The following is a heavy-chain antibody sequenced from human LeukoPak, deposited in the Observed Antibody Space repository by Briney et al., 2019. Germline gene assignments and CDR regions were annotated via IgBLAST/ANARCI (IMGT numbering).Heavy chain of an antibody. Sequence: PPETLSLTCTVSGGSISSYYWTWIRQPPGKGLEWIGYIYYSGSTYYNPSLKSRVTISVDTSKNQFSLKVSSVTAADTALYYCARDMSAAGTGYWGQGILVTVSS. CDR1: GGSISSYY. V-gene: IGHV4-59*12. CDR2: IYYSGST. D-gene: IGHD6-13*01. CDR3: ARDMSAAGTGY. J-gene: IGHJ4*02.